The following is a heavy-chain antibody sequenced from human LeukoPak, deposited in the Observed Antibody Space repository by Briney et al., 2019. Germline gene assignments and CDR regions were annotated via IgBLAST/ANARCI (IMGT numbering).Heavy chain of an antibody. CDR3: ARDPLYYDILTGYSLDV. CDR1: GYTFTGYY. D-gene: IGHD3-9*01. CDR2: INPNSGGT. V-gene: IGHV1-2*06. Sequence: ASVKVSCKASGYTFTGYYMHWVRQAPGQGLEWMGRINPNSGGTNYAQKFQGRVTMTRDTSISTAYMELSRLRSDDTAVYYCARDPLYYDILTGYSLDVWAKGPRSPSP. J-gene: IGHJ6*02.